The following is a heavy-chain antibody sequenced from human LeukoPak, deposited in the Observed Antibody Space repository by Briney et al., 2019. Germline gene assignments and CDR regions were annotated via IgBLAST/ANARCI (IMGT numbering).Heavy chain of an antibody. V-gene: IGHV3-7*03. CDR3: ATPLDYYDSSGYHQGGD. CDR2: IKQDGSEK. Sequence: QTGGSLRLSCAASGFTFSSYWMSWVRQAPGKGLEWVANIKQDGSEKYYVDSVKGRFTISRDNAKNSLYLQMNSLRAEDTAVYYCATPLDYYDSSGYHQGGDWGQGTLVTVSS. CDR1: GFTFSSYW. J-gene: IGHJ4*02. D-gene: IGHD3-22*01.